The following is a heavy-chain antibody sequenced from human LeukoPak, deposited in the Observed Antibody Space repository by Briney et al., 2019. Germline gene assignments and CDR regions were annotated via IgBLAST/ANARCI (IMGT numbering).Heavy chain of an antibody. CDR2: IYYSGST. CDR3: ARRGANSGSYSYFDL. J-gene: IGHJ2*01. Sequence: SETLSLTCTVSGGSITSYYWSWIRQPPGKGLEWIGYIYYSGSTNYNPSLKSRVTISVDTSRNQFSLQLSSVTAADTAVYYCARRGANSGSYSYFDLWGRGTLVTVPS. CDR1: GGSITSYY. D-gene: IGHD1-26*01. V-gene: IGHV4-59*01.